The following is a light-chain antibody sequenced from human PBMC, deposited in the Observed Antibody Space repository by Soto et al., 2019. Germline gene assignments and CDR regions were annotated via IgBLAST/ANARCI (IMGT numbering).Light chain of an antibody. J-gene: IGKJ2*01. CDR2: GAS. V-gene: IGKV3-20*01. Sequence: EIVLTQSPGTLSLSPGERATLSCRASQSVSSSYLAWYQQKPGQAPRLLIYGASSRATGIPDRFSGSGSGTDFTLTISRLEPEDFAVYYCQQYGSSPRMYTFGPGDQAGDQT. CDR3: QQYGSSPRMYT. CDR1: QSVSSSY.